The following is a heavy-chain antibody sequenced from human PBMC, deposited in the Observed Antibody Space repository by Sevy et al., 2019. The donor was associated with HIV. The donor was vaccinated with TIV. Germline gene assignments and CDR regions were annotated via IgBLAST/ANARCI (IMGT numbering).Heavy chain of an antibody. Sequence: GGSLRLSCAASGFTFNTHAMHWVRQAPGKGLEWVALISYDGIIKYYADSVKGRLTISRDNSKNTLYLQMNSLRIEDTAVYYGAREGGYTSAWSPGNYWGQGTLVTVSS. V-gene: IGHV3-30*04. CDR3: AREGGYTSAWSPGNY. CDR2: ISYDGIIK. D-gene: IGHD6-19*01. J-gene: IGHJ4*02. CDR1: GFTFNTHA.